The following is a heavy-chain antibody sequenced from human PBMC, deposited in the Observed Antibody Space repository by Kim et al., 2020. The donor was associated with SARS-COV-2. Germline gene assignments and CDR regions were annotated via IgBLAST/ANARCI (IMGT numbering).Heavy chain of an antibody. CDR1: GYSFTSYW. D-gene: IGHD5-12*01. CDR3: ARQEGVIVATENWFDP. V-gene: IGHV5-10-1*01. J-gene: IGHJ5*02. CDR2: IDPSDSYT. Sequence: GESLKISCKGSGYSFTSYWISWVRQMPGKGLEWMGRIDPSDSYTNYSPSFQGHVTISADKSISTAYLQWSSLKASDTAMYYCARQEGVIVATENWFDPWGQGTLVTVSS.